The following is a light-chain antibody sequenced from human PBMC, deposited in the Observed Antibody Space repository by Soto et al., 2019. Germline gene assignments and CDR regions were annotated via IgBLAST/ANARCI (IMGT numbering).Light chain of an antibody. CDR2: GAS. CDR1: QSVSSN. Sequence: EIVMTQSQATLSVSPGERATLSCRASQSVSSNLAWYQQKPGQAPRLLIYGASTRATGIPARFSGSGSGTEFTLTISSLQSEDFAVYYCQQYNNWSPTFGQGTKVEIK. V-gene: IGKV3-15*01. J-gene: IGKJ1*01. CDR3: QQYNNWSPT.